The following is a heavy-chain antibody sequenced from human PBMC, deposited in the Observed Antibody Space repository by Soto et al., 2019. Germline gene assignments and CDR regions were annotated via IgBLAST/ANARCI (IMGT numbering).Heavy chain of an antibody. CDR1: GGTFSSYA. J-gene: IGHJ4*02. V-gene: IGHV1-69*01. Sequence: QVQLVQSGAEVKKPGSSVKVSCKASGGTFSSYAISWVRQAPGQGLEWMGGIIPIFGTANYAQKFQGRVTITADESTSTAYMELSSLRSEDTAVHYCARVGLYCSGGSCYSFDYWGQGTLVTVSS. CDR2: IIPIFGTA. CDR3: ARVGLYCSGGSCYSFDY. D-gene: IGHD2-15*01.